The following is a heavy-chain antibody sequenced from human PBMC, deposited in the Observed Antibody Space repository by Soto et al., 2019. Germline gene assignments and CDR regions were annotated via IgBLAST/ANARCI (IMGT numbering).Heavy chain of an antibody. CDR2: ISSSSSYI. D-gene: IGHD3-10*01. Sequence: GGSLRLSCAASGFTFSSYSMNWVRQAPGKGLEWVSSISSSSSYIYYADSVKGRFTISRDNAKNSLYLQMNSLRAEDTAVYYCARDKGGYYYGSGSSQPPFDYWGQGTLVTVSS. CDR1: GFTFSSYS. V-gene: IGHV3-21*01. J-gene: IGHJ4*02. CDR3: ARDKGGYYYGSGSSQPPFDY.